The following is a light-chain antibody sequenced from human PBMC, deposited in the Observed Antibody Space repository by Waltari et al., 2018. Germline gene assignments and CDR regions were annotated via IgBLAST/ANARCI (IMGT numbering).Light chain of an antibody. V-gene: IGLV1-40*01. CDR3: QSYDSRLSGYV. CDR1: WSNLGAGFD. J-gene: IGLJ1*01. Sequence: QSVLTQPPSVSGAPGQRVTISCTGSWSNLGAGFDVHWYQQIPGGAPKLLIYVNIHRPSGRPDRVSCSKSGTSASLAITVLQAEDESDYYCQSYDSRLSGYVFGTATTVTVL. CDR2: VNI.